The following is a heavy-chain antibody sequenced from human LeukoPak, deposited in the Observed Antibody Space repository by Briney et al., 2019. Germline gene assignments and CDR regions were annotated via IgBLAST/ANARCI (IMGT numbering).Heavy chain of an antibody. V-gene: IGHV5-51*01. CDR2: IYIGDSDP. J-gene: IGHJ2*01. D-gene: IGHD3-16*01. CDR1: GYRFSTSW. Sequence: LGESLKISCQGSGYRFSTSWIAWVRQAPGKGLEWVGSIYIGDSDPRYSPSFQGHVTMSADKSVNTASLQWNSLRGSDTGIYYCAKVKSFGYWFFDLWGRGTLVAVSS. CDR3: AKVKSFGYWFFDL.